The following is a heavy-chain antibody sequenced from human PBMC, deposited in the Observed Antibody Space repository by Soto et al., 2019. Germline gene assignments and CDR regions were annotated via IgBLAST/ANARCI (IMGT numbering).Heavy chain of an antibody. CDR3: ARSGGDYNYYYDMDV. V-gene: IGHV3-74*01. CDR1: GFTYNTYW. Sequence: QTXVSLRLSCAASGFTYNTYWMNWVRQVPGKGLMWVSRIYSDVSTARYADSVKGRFTISRDNAKNTVYLQMNSLRAEDTAVYYCARSGGDYNYYYDMDVWGQGTTVTV. CDR2: IYSDVSTA. J-gene: IGHJ6*02. D-gene: IGHD2-21*02.